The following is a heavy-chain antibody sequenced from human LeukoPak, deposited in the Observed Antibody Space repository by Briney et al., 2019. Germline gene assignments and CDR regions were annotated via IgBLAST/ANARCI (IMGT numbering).Heavy chain of an antibody. D-gene: IGHD3-22*01. CDR2: ITSSSTTI. CDR3: ARVQGMYYYDRVYDMDV. Sequence: GGSLRLSCAVSGLTFSSYNMNWVRQAPGKGLAGVSYITSSSTTIYYADSAKGRFNISRDNAKNSMYLQMNRLRAEDTAVYYCARVQGMYYYDRVYDMDVWGKGATVTVSS. V-gene: IGHV3-48*04. CDR1: GLTFSSYN. J-gene: IGHJ6*03.